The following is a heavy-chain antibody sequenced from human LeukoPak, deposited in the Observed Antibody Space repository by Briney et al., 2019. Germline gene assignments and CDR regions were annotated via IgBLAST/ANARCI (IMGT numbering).Heavy chain of an antibody. J-gene: IGHJ4*02. V-gene: IGHV1-2*02. Sequence: ASVKVSCKASGYTFTGYYMHWVRQAPGQGLEWMGWINPNSGGTNYAQKFQGRVTMTRDMSTSTVYMELSSLRSEDTAVYYCARGSRCGYCQGVPGRGRDGYNSAYWGQGTLVTVSS. CDR1: GYTFTGYY. D-gene: IGHD5-24*01. CDR2: INPNSGGT. CDR3: ARGSRCGYCQGVPGRGRDGYNSAY.